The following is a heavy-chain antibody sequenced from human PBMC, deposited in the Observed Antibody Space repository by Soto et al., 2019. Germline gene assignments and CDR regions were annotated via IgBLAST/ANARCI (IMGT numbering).Heavy chain of an antibody. CDR1: GFTFSNYW. J-gene: IGHJ4*02. Sequence: EVHLVESGGAVVQPGGSLRLSCATSGFTFSNYWMHWVRQVPGRGLVWVSRIDTDGSTTSYADFAKGRFTISRDNAKSTLSLQMNSLRAEDTAIYYFACSRRPARLGPKGAIDYWGQGTLVTVSS. CDR2: IDTDGSTT. D-gene: IGHD2-15*01. CDR3: ACSRRPARLGPKGAIDY. V-gene: IGHV3-74*01.